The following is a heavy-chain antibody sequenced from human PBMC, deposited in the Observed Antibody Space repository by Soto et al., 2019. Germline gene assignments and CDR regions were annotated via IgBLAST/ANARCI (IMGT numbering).Heavy chain of an antibody. Sequence: SETLSLTCAVYGGSFSGYYWSWIRQPPGKGLEWIGEINHSGSTNYNPSLKSRVTISVDTSKNQFSLKLSSVTAADTAVYYCARSRRITIFGVVNSYYYYGMDVWGQGTTVTVSS. CDR1: GGSFSGYY. J-gene: IGHJ6*02. V-gene: IGHV4-34*01. CDR2: INHSGST. D-gene: IGHD3-3*01. CDR3: ARSRRITIFGVVNSYYYYGMDV.